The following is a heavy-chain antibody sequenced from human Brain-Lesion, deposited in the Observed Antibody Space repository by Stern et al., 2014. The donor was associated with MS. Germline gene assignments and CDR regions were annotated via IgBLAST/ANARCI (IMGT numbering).Heavy chain of an antibody. V-gene: IGHV4-30-2*01. CDR1: GGSISSGDYS. J-gene: IGHJ4*02. D-gene: IGHD2-15*01. Sequence: QVQLVESGSGLVKPSQTLSLTCAVSGGSISSGDYSWSWIRQPPGKSLEWIGYIVHSGSTYYNPSLKSRVSISVDRSKNQFSLKLSSVTAADTAMYYCARIFSGNFDNWGQGTLVTVSS. CDR2: IVHSGST. CDR3: ARIFSGNFDN.